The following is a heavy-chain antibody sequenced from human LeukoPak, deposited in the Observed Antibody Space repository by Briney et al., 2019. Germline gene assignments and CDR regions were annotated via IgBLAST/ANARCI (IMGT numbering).Heavy chain of an antibody. D-gene: IGHD6-13*01. CDR2: IYYSGST. CDR1: GGSISSSSYY. Sequence: PSETLSLTCTVSGGSISSSSYYWGWIRQPPGKGLEWIGSIYYSGSTYYNPSLKSRVTISVDTSKNQFSLKLSSVTAADTAVYYCARVKYSSSWYPPYYYGMDVWGQGTTVTVSS. J-gene: IGHJ6*02. CDR3: ARVKYSSSWYPPYYYGMDV. V-gene: IGHV4-39*01.